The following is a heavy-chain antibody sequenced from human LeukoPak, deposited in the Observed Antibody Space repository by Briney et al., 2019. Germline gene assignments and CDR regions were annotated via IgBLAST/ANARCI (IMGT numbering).Heavy chain of an antibody. CDR3: ASHGDYVPFDY. CDR2: IYSGGST. J-gene: IGHJ4*02. CDR1: GFTFSSYA. D-gene: IGHD4-17*01. V-gene: IGHV3-53*01. Sequence: GGSLRLSCAASGFTFSSYAMSWVRRAPGKGLEWVSVIYSGGSTYYADSVKGRFTISRDNSKNTLYLQMNSLRAEDTAVYYCASHGDYVPFDYWGQGTLVTVSS.